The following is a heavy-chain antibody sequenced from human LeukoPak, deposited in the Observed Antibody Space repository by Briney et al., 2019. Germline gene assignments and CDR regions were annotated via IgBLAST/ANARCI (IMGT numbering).Heavy chain of an antibody. J-gene: IGHJ5*02. CDR3: ASQDYDILTGLTPA. CDR2: INHSGST. Sequence: KTSETLSLTCAVYGGSFSGYYWSWIRQPPGKGLEWIGEINHSGSTNYNPSLKSRVTISVDTSKNQFSLKLSSVTAADTTVYYCASQDYDILTGLTPAWGQGTLVTVSS. D-gene: IGHD3-9*01. CDR1: GGSFSGYY. V-gene: IGHV4-34*01.